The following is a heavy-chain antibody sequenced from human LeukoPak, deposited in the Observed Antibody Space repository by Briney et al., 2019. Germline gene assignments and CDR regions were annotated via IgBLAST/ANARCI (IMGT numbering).Heavy chain of an antibody. J-gene: IGHJ3*02. CDR2: IKQGGSEK. Sequence: GGSLRLSCVASGFAVGSNYMSWVRQAPGKGLEWVANIKQGGSEKYYVDSVKGRFTISRDNAKNSLYLQMNSLRAEDTAVYYCARDMYYDYVWGSYRRDDAFDIWGQGTMVTVSS. V-gene: IGHV3-7*03. CDR1: GFAVGSNY. CDR3: ARDMYYDYVWGSYRRDDAFDI. D-gene: IGHD3-16*02.